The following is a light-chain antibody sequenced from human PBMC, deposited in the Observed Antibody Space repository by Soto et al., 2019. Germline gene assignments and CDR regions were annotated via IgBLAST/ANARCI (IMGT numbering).Light chain of an antibody. Sequence: EIVLTHSPGTLSLSTGERATLSCRAIQSVSSSYLAWYQQKPGQAPRLLIYGASSRATGIPDRFSGSGSGTDFTLTISRLEPEDFAVYYCQQYGSSPPITFGQGTLLEIK. V-gene: IGKV3-20*01. J-gene: IGKJ5*01. CDR3: QQYGSSPPIT. CDR2: GAS. CDR1: QSVSSSY.